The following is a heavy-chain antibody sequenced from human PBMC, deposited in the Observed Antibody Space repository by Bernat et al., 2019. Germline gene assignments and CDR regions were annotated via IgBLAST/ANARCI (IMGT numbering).Heavy chain of an antibody. CDR1: GFTFSSYA. V-gene: IGHV3-23*01. D-gene: IGHD2-8*02. J-gene: IGHJ4*02. CDR3: AKVRSGAVTGAVNY. Sequence: EVQLLESGGGLVQPGGSLRLSCAASGFTFSSYAMSWVRQAPGKGLEWVSVITGSGGSTFYRDSVKGRFTISRDNSNNTLHLQMNSLRAEDTAVYYCAKVRSGAVTGAVNYWGQGTLVTVSS. CDR2: ITGSGGST.